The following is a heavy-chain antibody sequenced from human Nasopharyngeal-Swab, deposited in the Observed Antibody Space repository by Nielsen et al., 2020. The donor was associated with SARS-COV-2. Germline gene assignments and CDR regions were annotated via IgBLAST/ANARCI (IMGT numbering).Heavy chain of an antibody. CDR2: ISSSATYI. J-gene: IGHJ4*02. CDR3: ARGVEDSSGWIDYFDY. V-gene: IGHV3-21*01. D-gene: IGHD6-19*01. Sequence: GGSLRLSCVVSGFTVTTYTMNWVRQAPGKGLEWVSSISSSATYIYYADSVKDRFTISRDDSKNTLYLQMNSLRAEDTAVYYCARGVEDSSGWIDYFDYWGQGTLVTVSS. CDR1: GFTVTTYT.